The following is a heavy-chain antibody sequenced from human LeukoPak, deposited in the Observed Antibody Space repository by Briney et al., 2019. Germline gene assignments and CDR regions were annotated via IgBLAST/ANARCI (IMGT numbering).Heavy chain of an antibody. V-gene: IGHV3-33*06. Sequence: GGSLRLSCAASGFTFSSYGMHWVRQAPGKGLEWVAVIWYDGSNKYYADSVKGRFTISRDNSKNTLYLQMNSLRAEDRAVYYCAKENPVGGTNYFDYWGQGTLVTVAS. CDR3: AKENPVGGTNYFDY. D-gene: IGHD1-26*01. CDR2: IWYDGSNK. CDR1: GFTFSSYG. J-gene: IGHJ4*02.